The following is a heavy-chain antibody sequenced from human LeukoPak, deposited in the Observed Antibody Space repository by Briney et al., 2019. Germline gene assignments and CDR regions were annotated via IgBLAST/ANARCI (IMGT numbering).Heavy chain of an antibody. J-gene: IGHJ6*02. CDR2: ISAYNGNT. Sequence: ASVKVSCKASGYTFTSYGISWVRQAPGQGLEWMGWISAYNGNTNYAQKLQGRVTMTTDTSTSTAYMELRSLRSDDTAVYYCARVYCSSTSCYRAYYYGMDVWGQGAMVTVSS. V-gene: IGHV1-18*01. D-gene: IGHD2-2*02. CDR1: GYTFTSYG. CDR3: ARVYCSSTSCYRAYYYGMDV.